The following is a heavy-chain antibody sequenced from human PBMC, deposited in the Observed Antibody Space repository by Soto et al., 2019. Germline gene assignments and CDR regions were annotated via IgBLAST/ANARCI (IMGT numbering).Heavy chain of an antibody. V-gene: IGHV3-23*01. CDR2: SSGSGGTT. CDR1: GFTFSSYA. Sequence: EVQLLESGGGLVQPGGSLRLSCAASGFTFSSYAMSWVRQAPGKGLEWVSASSGSGGTTYYADSVKGRFTFSRDNSKNTLYLQMNSLRAEDAAVYYCAKTASGWFSAFDIWGQGTMVTVSS. D-gene: IGHD6-13*01. J-gene: IGHJ3*02. CDR3: AKTASGWFSAFDI.